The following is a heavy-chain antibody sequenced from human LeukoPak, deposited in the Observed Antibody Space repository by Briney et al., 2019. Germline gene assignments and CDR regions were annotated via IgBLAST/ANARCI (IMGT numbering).Heavy chain of an antibody. CDR1: GYTFTGYY. Sequence: ASVKVSCKASGYTFTGYYMHWVRQAPGQGLEWMGWINPNSGGTNYAQKFQGWVTITRDTSISTAYMELSRLRSDDTAVYYCARVAVWDAFDIWGQGTMVTVSS. V-gene: IGHV1-2*04. CDR3: ARVAVWDAFDI. CDR2: INPNSGGT. J-gene: IGHJ3*02. D-gene: IGHD2-21*01.